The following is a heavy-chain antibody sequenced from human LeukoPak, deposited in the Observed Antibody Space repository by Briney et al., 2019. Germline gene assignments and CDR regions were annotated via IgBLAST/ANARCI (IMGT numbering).Heavy chain of an antibody. V-gene: IGHV3-74*01. CDR2: INSDGRST. CDR1: GFTFSDYW. CDR3: ARGSSTTWFDY. Sequence: PGGSLRLSCAASGFTFSDYWIHWVRQAPGKGLVWVSRINSDGRSTSYVDSVKGRFTVSRDKAKNTLYLQMNSLRAEDTAVYYCARGSSTTWFDYWGQGTLVTVSS. J-gene: IGHJ5*01. D-gene: IGHD2-2*01.